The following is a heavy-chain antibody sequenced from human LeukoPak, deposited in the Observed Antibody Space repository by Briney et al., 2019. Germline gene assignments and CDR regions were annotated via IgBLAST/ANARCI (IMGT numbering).Heavy chain of an antibody. CDR2: ISGSGGST. D-gene: IGHD1-26*01. J-gene: IGHJ6*02. V-gene: IGHV3-23*01. CDR1: GFTFSSYA. Sequence: GGSLRLSCAASGFTFSSYAMSWVRQAPGKGLEWVSAISGSGGSTYYADSVKGRFTISRDNSKNTLYLQMNSLRAEDTAVYYCAKDMGKTGMVGAEVYYYYGMDVWGQGTTVTVSS. CDR3: AKDMGKTGMVGAEVYYYYGMDV.